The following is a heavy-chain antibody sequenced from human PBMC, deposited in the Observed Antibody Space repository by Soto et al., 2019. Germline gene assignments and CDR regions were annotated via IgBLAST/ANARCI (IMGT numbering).Heavy chain of an antibody. Sequence: QVQLVQSGAEVKKPGASVKVSCKASGDTFTDYYIHWVRQAPGQGLEWMGTVNPSGGHTTYAQHFLGRMTMTRDTSTSTLYMALTSLTSVDTAVYYCARGGHVVVVTAALDFWGQGTLVTVSS. J-gene: IGHJ4*02. CDR3: ARGGHVVVVTAALDF. D-gene: IGHD2-21*02. CDR1: GDTFTDYY. V-gene: IGHV1-46*01. CDR2: VNPSGGHT.